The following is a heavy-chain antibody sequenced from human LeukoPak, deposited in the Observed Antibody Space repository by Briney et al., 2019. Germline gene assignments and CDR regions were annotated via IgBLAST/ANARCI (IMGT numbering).Heavy chain of an antibody. J-gene: IGHJ4*02. CDR2: ISSSSSTI. V-gene: IGHV3-48*01. D-gene: IGHD2-2*02. CDR1: GFTFSSYS. CDR3: ARPRPPACSTSCYIDY. Sequence: GGSLRLSCAASGFTFSSYSMNWVRQAPGKGLEWVSYISSSSSTIYYADSVKGRFTISRDNAKNSLYLQMNSLRAEDTAVYYCARPRPPACSTSCYIDYWGQGTLVTVSS.